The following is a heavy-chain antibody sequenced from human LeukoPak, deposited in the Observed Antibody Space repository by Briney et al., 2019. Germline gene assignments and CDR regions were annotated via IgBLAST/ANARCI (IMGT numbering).Heavy chain of an antibody. J-gene: IGHJ4*02. Sequence: SETLSLTCAVYGGSFSAYYWTWIRQPPGKGLEWIGEINHSGSTNYNPSLKSRVTVSVDTSKNQFSLKVTSVTAADTAVYYCARGRVNYDILTGLDYWGQGTLVTVSS. CDR1: GGSFSAYY. D-gene: IGHD3-9*01. V-gene: IGHV4-34*01. CDR2: INHSGST. CDR3: ARGRVNYDILTGLDY.